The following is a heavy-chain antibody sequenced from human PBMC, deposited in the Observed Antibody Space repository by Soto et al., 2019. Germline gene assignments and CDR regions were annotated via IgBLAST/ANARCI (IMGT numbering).Heavy chain of an antibody. CDR2: ISSSSSYI. V-gene: IGHV3-21*01. J-gene: IGHJ4*02. D-gene: IGHD3-9*01. CDR1: SYS. Sequence: SYSMNWVRQAPGKGLEWVSSISSSSSYIYYADSVKGRFTISRDNAKNSLYLQMNSLRAEDTAVYYCARDPPLWASYDILTGYYADGNCWGQGTLVTVSS. CDR3: ARDPPLWASYDILTGYYADGNC.